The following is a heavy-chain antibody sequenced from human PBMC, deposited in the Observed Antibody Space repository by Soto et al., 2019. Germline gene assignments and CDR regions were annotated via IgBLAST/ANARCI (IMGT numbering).Heavy chain of an antibody. J-gene: IGHJ4*02. CDR2: ISAYNGNK. V-gene: IGHV1-18*01. D-gene: IGHD2-21*02. CDR3: ARGGEVGIVVVTAIDY. CDR1: GYTFTSYG. Sequence: ASVKVSCKASGYTFTSYGISWVRQAPGQGLEWMGWISAYNGNKNYAQKLQGRVTMTTDTSTSTAYMELRSLRSDDTAVYYCARGGEVGIVVVTAIDYWGQGTLVTVSS.